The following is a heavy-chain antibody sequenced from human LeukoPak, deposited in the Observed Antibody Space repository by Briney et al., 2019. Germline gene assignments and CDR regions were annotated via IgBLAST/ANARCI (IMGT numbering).Heavy chain of an antibody. V-gene: IGHV3-48*03. D-gene: IGHD6-19*01. CDR2: ISSSGSTI. CDR3: SLLAVASPQDY. CDR1: EFTFSTYE. Sequence: PGGSLRLSCAASEFTFSTYEMHWVRQAPGKGLEWVSDISSSGSTIYYADSVKGRFTTSRDNAKNLLYLQMHSLRAEDTAVYYCSLLAVASPQDYWGQGTLVTVSS. J-gene: IGHJ4*02.